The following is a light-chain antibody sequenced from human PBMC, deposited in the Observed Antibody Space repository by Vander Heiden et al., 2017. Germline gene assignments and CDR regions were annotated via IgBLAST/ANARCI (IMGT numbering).Light chain of an antibody. CDR3: QQYGSSPYT. CDR1: QSVSSSY. V-gene: IGKV3-20*01. Sequence: EIVLTQSPGTLSLSPGERATLSCRASQSVSSSYLAWYQQKPGQGPRLFIYGASSRATGIPDRFSGSGSGTDFTLTISRLEPEDFAVYYCQQYGSSPYTFGQGTKVEIK. J-gene: IGKJ2*01. CDR2: GAS.